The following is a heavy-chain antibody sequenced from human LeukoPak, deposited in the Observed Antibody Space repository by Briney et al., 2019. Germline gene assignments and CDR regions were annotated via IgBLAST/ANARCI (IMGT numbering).Heavy chain of an antibody. J-gene: IGHJ5*02. CDR2: ITADGGGT. V-gene: IGHV3-23*01. Sequence: PGGSLRLSCAASGFNFGSSVMSWVRQAPGKGLEWVSAITADGGGTNHADPVKGRFTISRDNAKNSLYLQMNSLRAEDTAVYYCATLQDTVVVSPDLANNWFDPWGQGTLVTVSS. CDR3: ATLQDTVVVSPDLANNWFDP. D-gene: IGHD2-2*01. CDR1: GFNFGSSV.